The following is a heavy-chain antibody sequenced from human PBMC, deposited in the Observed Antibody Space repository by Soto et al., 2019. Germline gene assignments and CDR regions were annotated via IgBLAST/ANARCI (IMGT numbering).Heavy chain of an antibody. CDR2: FDPEGGEE. J-gene: IGHJ4*02. CDR3: ATPEPRRGAMISNINFEF. V-gene: IGHV1-24*01. CDR1: GYAFTSYY. Sequence: GGSVKVSCTASGYAFTSYYMHWVRRAPGNGLEWMGAFDPEGGEEIYAQKWNGRVTVTEDTVTGTAYMELRGLKAGDTAVYYCATPEPRRGAMISNINFEFWGQGTPVTVSA. D-gene: IGHD3-10*01.